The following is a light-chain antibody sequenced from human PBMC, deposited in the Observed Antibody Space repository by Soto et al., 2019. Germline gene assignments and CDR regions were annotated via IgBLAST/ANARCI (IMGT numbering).Light chain of an antibody. CDR3: SSYTSISTPVI. CDR1: SSDVGGYNY. J-gene: IGLJ2*01. Sequence: QSALTQPASVSGSPGQSITISCTGTSSDVGGYNYVSWYQQHPGKAPKLMIYEVTNRPSGVSDRFSGSKSGNTASLTISWLQAEDEADYYCSSYTSISTPVIFGGGTKLTVL. V-gene: IGLV2-14*01. CDR2: EVT.